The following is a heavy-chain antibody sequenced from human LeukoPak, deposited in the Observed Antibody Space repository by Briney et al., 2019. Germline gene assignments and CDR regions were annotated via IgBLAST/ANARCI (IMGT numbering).Heavy chain of an antibody. J-gene: IGHJ4*02. D-gene: IGHD3-22*01. CDR3: ARAFKTYYYDSSGPTALDY. CDR1: GGSFSGYY. CDR2: INHSGST. V-gene: IGHV4-34*01. Sequence: SETLSLTCAVYGGSFSGYYWSWIRQPPGKGLESIGEINHSGSTNYNPSLKSRVTISVDTSKNQFSLKLSSVTAADTAVYYCARAFKTYYYDSSGPTALDYWGQGTLVTVSS.